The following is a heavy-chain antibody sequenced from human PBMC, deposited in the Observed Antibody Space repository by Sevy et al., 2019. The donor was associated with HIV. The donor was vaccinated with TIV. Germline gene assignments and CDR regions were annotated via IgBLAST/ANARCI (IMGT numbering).Heavy chain of an antibody. CDR3: AGPILTYNSGWSYYDY. J-gene: IGHJ4*02. CDR1: GASISSSGYY. D-gene: IGHD6-19*01. CDR2: IRYSGET. V-gene: IGHV4-39*01. Sequence: ETLSLTCTVSGASISSSGYYWGLIRQPPGKGLEWIAGIRYSGETFYNPSLRSRVTISADTSKNQFSLHLSSVTAADTAIYFCAGPILTYNSGWSYYDYWGQGTVVTVSS.